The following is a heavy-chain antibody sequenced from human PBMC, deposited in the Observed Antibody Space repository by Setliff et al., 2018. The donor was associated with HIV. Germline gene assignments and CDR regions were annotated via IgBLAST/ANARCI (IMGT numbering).Heavy chain of an antibody. CDR2: VNRGRRT. Sequence: SETLSLTCALYGGSFSDYYWSWIRQPPGMGLEWIGEVNRGRRTNYNSSLKSRVTISIDTSRNQFSLTVSSVTAADTAVYYCARGLSFYDPGGFDYWGQGTLVTVSS. J-gene: IGHJ4*02. D-gene: IGHD3-22*01. CDR1: GGSFSDYY. CDR3: ARGLSFYDPGGFDY. V-gene: IGHV4-34*01.